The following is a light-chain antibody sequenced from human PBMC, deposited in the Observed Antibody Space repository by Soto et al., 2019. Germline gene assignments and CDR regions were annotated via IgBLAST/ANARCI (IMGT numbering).Light chain of an antibody. V-gene: IGKV1-39*01. J-gene: IGKJ4*01. CDR2: AAS. Sequence: DLQLTQSPASLSASVGDRVTITCRASDNIGSNLNWYQHQTETAPKLLIYAASSLQGGVPSRFSGSGYGTQFTLAISGLQTEDFAAYYCQQRYNILTFGGGTGVDI. CDR3: QQRYNILT. CDR1: DNIGSN.